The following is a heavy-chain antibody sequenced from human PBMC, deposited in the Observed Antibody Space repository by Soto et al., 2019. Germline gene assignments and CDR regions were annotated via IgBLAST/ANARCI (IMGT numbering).Heavy chain of an antibody. V-gene: IGHV5-51*01. CDR3: ARHRRCSSTSCYSNYYYYGMDV. J-gene: IGHJ6*02. CDR2: IYPGDSDT. D-gene: IGHD2-2*02. CDR1: GYSFTSDW. Sequence: VGSLKISCNGPGYSFTSDWIGWVRQMPWKGLEWMGIIYPGDSDTRYSPSFQGQVTISADKSISTAYLQWSSLKASDTAMYYCARHRRCSSTSCYSNYYYYGMDVWGQGTTVTVSS.